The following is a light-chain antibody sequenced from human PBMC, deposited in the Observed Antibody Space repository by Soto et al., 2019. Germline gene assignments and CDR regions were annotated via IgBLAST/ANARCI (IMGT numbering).Light chain of an antibody. CDR1: QSISSW. Sequence: DIQMTQSPSTLSASVGDRVTITCRARQSISSWLAWYQQKPGKAPKVLIYDASKLESGVPSRFSGSGSGLEFTLTISSLQPDDFATYYCQQYNSYSLTFGGGTKVEIK. J-gene: IGKJ4*01. CDR2: DAS. CDR3: QQYNSYSLT. V-gene: IGKV1-5*01.